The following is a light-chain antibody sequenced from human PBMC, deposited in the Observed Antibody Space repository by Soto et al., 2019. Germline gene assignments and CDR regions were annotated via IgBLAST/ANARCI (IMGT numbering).Light chain of an antibody. CDR1: QSVSSS. J-gene: IGKJ1*01. V-gene: IGKV1-5*03. CDR2: KAS. Sequence: DIQMTQSPSTLSASVGDRVTITCRASQSVSSSLAWYQQKPGKAPKLLIYKASILESGVPSRFSGSASATEITLTITSVQPDDFATYYCQQYNSYWTFGQGTKVEIK. CDR3: QQYNSYWT.